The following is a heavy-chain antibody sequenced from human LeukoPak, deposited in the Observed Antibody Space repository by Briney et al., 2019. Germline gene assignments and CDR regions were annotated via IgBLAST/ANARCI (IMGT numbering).Heavy chain of an antibody. CDR3: ARRYSSGGSCYSDNWFDP. CDR2: IYYSGST. Sequence: SETLSLTCTVSGGSISSGGYYWSWIRPHPGKGLEWMGYIYYSGSTSYNPSLKSRVTISVDTSKNHFSLKLSSVTAAATAVYYCARRYSSGGSCYSDNWFDPWGQGTLVTVSS. D-gene: IGHD2-15*01. CDR1: GGSISSGGYY. J-gene: IGHJ5*02. V-gene: IGHV4-31*03.